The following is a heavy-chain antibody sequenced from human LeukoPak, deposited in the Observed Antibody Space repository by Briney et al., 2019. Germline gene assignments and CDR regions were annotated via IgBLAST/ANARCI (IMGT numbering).Heavy chain of an antibody. J-gene: IGHJ4*02. CDR3: ARDSPLKGYNSGWATNSFDF. D-gene: IGHD6-19*01. Sequence: GGSLRLSCAASGFNFRSYAMSWVRQAPGKGLDWVSTVTGGAVATYYADSVRGRHTISRDNSKNTLYLQMNSLRAEDTAVYYCARDSPLKGYNSGWATNSFDFWGQGTLVTVSS. CDR2: VTGGAVAT. CDR1: GFNFRSYA. V-gene: IGHV3-23*01.